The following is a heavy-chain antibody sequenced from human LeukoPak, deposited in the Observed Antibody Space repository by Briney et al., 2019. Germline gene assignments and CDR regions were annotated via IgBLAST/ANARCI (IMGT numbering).Heavy chain of an antibody. J-gene: IGHJ4*02. CDR1: GGSISSGDYY. CDR3: ARERSLVEMATIDY. CDR2: IYYSGST. D-gene: IGHD5-24*01. V-gene: IGHV4-30-4*01. Sequence: SETLSLTCTVSGGSISSGDYYWSWIRQPPGKGLEWIGYIYYSGSTYYNPSLKSRVTISVDTSKNQFSLKLSSVTAADTAVYYCARERSLVEMATIDYWGQGTLVTVSS.